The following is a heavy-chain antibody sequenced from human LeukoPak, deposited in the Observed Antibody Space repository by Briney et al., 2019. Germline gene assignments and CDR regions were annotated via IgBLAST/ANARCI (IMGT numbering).Heavy chain of an antibody. CDR2: IYYSGST. CDR3: AREAYYYGSGDNWFDP. D-gene: IGHD3-10*01. CDR1: GGSISSGDYY. Sequence: SETLSLTCTVSGGSISSGDYYWSWIRQPPGKGLWWIGYIYYSGSTYYNPSLKSRVTISVDTSKNQFSLKLSSVTAADTAVYYCAREAYYYGSGDNWFDPWGQGTLVTVSS. J-gene: IGHJ5*02. V-gene: IGHV4-30-4*01.